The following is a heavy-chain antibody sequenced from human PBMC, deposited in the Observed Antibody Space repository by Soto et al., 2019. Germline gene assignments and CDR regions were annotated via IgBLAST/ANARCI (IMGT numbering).Heavy chain of an antibody. CDR3: AKDMGRLRWLRLLDY. CDR2: ISWNSGSI. Sequence: EVQLVESGGGLVQPGRSLRLSCAASGFTFDDYAMHWVRQAPGKGLEWVSGISWNSGSIGYADSVKGRFTISRDNAKNSLYLQMNSLRAEDTALYYCAKDMGRLRWLRLLDYWGHGTLVTVSS. D-gene: IGHD5-12*01. CDR1: GFTFDDYA. V-gene: IGHV3-9*01. J-gene: IGHJ4*01.